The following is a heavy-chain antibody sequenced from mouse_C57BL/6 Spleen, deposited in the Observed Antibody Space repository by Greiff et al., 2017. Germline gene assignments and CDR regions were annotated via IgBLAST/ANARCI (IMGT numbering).Heavy chain of an antibody. J-gene: IGHJ1*03. V-gene: IGHV2-2*01. CDR1: GFSLTSYG. CDR2: IWSGGST. CDR3: ARNYDYDGSWYFDV. Sequence: VQLQQSGPGLVQPSQSLSITCTVSGFSLTSYGVHWVRQSPGKGLEWLGVIWSGGSTDYNAAFISRLSISKDNYKSQVFFKMNSLQADDTAIYYCARNYDYDGSWYFDVWGTGTTVTVSS. D-gene: IGHD2-4*01.